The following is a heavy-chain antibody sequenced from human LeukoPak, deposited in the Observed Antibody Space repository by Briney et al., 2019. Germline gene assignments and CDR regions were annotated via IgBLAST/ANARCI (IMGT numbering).Heavy chain of an antibody. J-gene: IGHJ6*03. Sequence: PSETLSLTCAVYRGSFSGYYWSWIRQPPGKGLEWIGEINHSGSTNYNPSLKSRVTISVDTSKNQFSLKLSSVTAADTAVYYCARQSGGVRNYYYYMDVWGKGTTVTVSS. CDR3: ARQSGGVRNYYYYMDV. CDR1: RGSFSGYY. CDR2: INHSGST. V-gene: IGHV4-34*01. D-gene: IGHD2-15*01.